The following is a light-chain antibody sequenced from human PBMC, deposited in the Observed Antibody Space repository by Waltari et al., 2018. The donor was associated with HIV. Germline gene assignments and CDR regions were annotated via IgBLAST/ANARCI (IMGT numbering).Light chain of an antibody. Sequence: NFMLTQPHSVSESPGKTVTISCTRSSGSLASNYVPWYQQRPGSAPTTVIYEDNQRPSGVPDRFSGSIDSSSNSASLTISGLKTEDEADYYCQSYYSSNQAWVVGGGTKLTVL. CDR2: EDN. CDR1: SGSLASNY. CDR3: QSYYSSNQAWV. V-gene: IGLV6-57*03. J-gene: IGLJ3*02.